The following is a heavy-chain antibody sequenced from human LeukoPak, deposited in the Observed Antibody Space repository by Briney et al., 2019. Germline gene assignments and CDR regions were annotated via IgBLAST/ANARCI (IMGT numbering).Heavy chain of an antibody. D-gene: IGHD2-2*01. Sequence: PGGSLRLSCAVSAFTFRNYAMHWVRQAPGKGLEWGAVISHDERNIYYADSVKGRFTISRDNSKNTLYLQMNSLRAEDTAVYYCAKDRTGLLVVPAALDYWGQGTLVTVSS. CDR1: AFTFRNYA. CDR3: AKDRTGLLVVPAALDY. V-gene: IGHV3-30*18. J-gene: IGHJ4*02. CDR2: ISHDERNI.